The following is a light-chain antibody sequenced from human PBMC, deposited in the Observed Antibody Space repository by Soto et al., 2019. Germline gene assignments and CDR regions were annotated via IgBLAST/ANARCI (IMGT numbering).Light chain of an antibody. Sequence: QSALTQPASVSGSPGQSIPISCTGTSSDVGSYNLVSWYQQHPGKAPKLMIYEGSKRPSGVSNRFSGSKSGNTASLTISGLQAEDEADYYCCSYAGSSIHVVFGGGTKLTV. V-gene: IGLV2-23*01. CDR3: CSYAGSSIHVV. J-gene: IGLJ2*01. CDR2: EGS. CDR1: SSDVGSYNL.